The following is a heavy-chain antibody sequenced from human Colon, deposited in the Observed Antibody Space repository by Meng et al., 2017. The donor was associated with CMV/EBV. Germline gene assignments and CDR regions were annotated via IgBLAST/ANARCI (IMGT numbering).Heavy chain of an antibody. Sequence: SGGTFSSYGIRWVRQAPGQGLEWMGGITPIFGTANYAQKFQGRVTITTDESTSTAYMELSSLRSEDTAVYYCASRTYYDFWSGYFSYWGQGTLVTVSS. V-gene: IGHV1-69*05. CDR3: ASRTYYDFWSGYFSY. CDR2: ITPIFGTA. CDR1: GGTFSSYG. D-gene: IGHD3-3*01. J-gene: IGHJ4*02.